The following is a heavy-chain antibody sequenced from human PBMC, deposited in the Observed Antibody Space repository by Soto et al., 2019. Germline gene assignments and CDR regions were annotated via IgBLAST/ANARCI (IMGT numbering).Heavy chain of an antibody. D-gene: IGHD2-2*01. J-gene: IGHJ4*02. CDR1: GFTFCYYD. Sequence: GGSLRLSCAASGFTFCYYDMHWVRQAPGKGLEWVAVISYDGSNKYYADSVKGRFTISRDNSKNTLYLQMNSLRGEDTAVYYCAKDGQRVWPTSYYFVFWGQGSLVTVSS. V-gene: IGHV3-30*18. CDR2: ISYDGSNK. CDR3: AKDGQRVWPTSYYFVF.